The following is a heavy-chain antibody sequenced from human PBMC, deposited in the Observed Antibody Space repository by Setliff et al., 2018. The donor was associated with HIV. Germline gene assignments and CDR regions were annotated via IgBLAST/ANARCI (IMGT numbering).Heavy chain of an antibody. J-gene: IGHJ3*01. V-gene: IGHV3-23*01. CDR3: AKDHAGGGYHDILPPS. Sequence: PGGSLRLSCAASGFTFSSYWMSWIRQAPGKGLQWVSAVSGSGATTYYAASVKGRFTISRDNLKSMVYLQMNSLRAEDTAIYYCAKDHAGGGYHDILPPSWGQGTMVTVSS. CDR1: GFTFSSYW. CDR2: VSGSGATT. D-gene: IGHD3-9*01.